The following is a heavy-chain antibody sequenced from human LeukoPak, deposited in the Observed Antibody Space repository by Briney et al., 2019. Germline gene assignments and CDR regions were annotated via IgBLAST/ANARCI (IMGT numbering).Heavy chain of an antibody. J-gene: IGHJ4*02. D-gene: IGHD3-3*01. Sequence: SETLSLTCTVSGGSFSSYYWSWIRQPPGKGLEWIGYIYYSGSTNYNPSLKSRVTISVDTSKNQFSLKLSSVTAADTAVYYCARDKGGYYPQPFDYWGQGTLVTVSS. CDR3: ARDKGGYYPQPFDY. CDR1: GGSFSSYY. V-gene: IGHV4-59*01. CDR2: IYYSGST.